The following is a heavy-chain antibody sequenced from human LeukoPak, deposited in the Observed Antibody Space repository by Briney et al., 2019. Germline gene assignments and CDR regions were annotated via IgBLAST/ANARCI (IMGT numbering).Heavy chain of an antibody. CDR3: VRGYSGSYYYYYYYMDV. CDR2: IYTSGST. Sequence: SETLSLTCTVSGGSISSGSYYWSWIRQPAGKGLEWIGRIYTSGSTNYNPSLKSRVTISVDTSKNQFSLKLSSVTAADTAVYYCVRGYSGSYYYYYYYMDVWGKGTTVTVSS. V-gene: IGHV4-61*02. D-gene: IGHD1-26*01. J-gene: IGHJ6*03. CDR1: GGSISSGSYY.